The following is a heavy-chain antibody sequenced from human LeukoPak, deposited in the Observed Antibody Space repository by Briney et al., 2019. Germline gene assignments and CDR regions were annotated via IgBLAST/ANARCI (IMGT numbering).Heavy chain of an antibody. CDR3: ARELEGYCDY. Sequence: SGGSLRLSCAASGFTVSSNYMSWVRQAPGKGLEWVSVIYSGGSTYYADSVKGRFTISRDNSKNTLYLQMNSLRAEDTAVYYCARELEGYCDYWGQGTLVTVSS. CDR1: GFTVSSNY. V-gene: IGHV3-66*01. CDR2: IYSGGST. D-gene: IGHD5-24*01. J-gene: IGHJ4*02.